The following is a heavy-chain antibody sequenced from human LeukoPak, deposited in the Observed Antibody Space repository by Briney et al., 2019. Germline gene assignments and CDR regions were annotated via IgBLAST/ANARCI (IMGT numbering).Heavy chain of an antibody. V-gene: IGHV3-30*02. J-gene: IGHJ4*02. CDR1: GFTFSSYG. CDR2: IRYDGSNR. D-gene: IGHD4-17*01. CDR3: AKDRSMTTVTPFDN. Sequence: GGSLRLSCAASGFTFSSYGMHWVRQAPGKGLEWVAFIRYDGSNRFYADSVRGRFTISRDNSKNTVYLQMNSLRAEDTAVYYCAKDRSMTTVTPFDNWGQGTLVAVSS.